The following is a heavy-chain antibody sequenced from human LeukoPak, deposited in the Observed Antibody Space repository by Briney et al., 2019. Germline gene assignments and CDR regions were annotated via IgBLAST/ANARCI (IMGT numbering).Heavy chain of an antibody. Sequence: SETLSLTCTVSGGSISSYYRSWLRQPPGKGLEWIGLVYDSRSTNYNPSLRRRVTISVDTSRNQFSLKLSSVTAADTAVYFCARDYRGFTPGWFDDWGQGTLSPSP. V-gene: IGHV4-59*01. CDR3: ARDYRGFTPGWFDD. J-gene: IGHJ4*02. CDR2: VYDSRST. CDR1: GGSISSYY. D-gene: IGHD3-16*02.